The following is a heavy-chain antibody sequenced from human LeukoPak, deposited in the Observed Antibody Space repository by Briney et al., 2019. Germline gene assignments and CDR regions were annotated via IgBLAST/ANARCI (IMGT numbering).Heavy chain of an antibody. CDR2: ISGSGGST. CDR3: AKDPTSYSSGWFDY. V-gene: IGHV3-23*01. Sequence: PGGSLRLSRAASGFTFSSYAMSWVRQAPGKGLEWVSAISGSGGSTYYADSVKGRFTISRDNSKNTLYLQMNSLRAEDTAVYYCAKDPTSYSSGWFDYWGQGTLVTVSS. J-gene: IGHJ4*02. CDR1: GFTFSSYA. D-gene: IGHD6-19*01.